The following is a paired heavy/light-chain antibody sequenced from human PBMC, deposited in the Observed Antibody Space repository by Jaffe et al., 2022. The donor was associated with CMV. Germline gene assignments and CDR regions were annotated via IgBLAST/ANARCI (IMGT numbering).Light chain of an antibody. J-gene: IGKJ1*01. Sequence: DIQMTQSPSSLSASVGDRVTITCRASQSISTYLNWYQQKPGKAPRLLIYAASTLQSGVPSRFSGSGSGTDFSLTVSSLQPEDFATYYCHQSYSSPRTFGQGTRVEVK. CDR3: HQSYSSPRT. CDR2: AAS. CDR1: QSISTY. V-gene: IGKV1-39*01.
Heavy chain of an antibody. Sequence: QVQLVQSGSEVKKPGASVKVSCKASGYTFISYGISWARQAPGQGLEWMGWISANTGTTNYIQKLQGRVTMTTDTSASTAYMELRSLRSDDTAVYYCARDDWTNLDYWGQGTLVTVSS. V-gene: IGHV1-18*04. CDR2: ISANTGTT. CDR3: ARDDWTNLDY. J-gene: IGHJ4*02. D-gene: IGHD3-9*01. CDR1: GYTFISYG.